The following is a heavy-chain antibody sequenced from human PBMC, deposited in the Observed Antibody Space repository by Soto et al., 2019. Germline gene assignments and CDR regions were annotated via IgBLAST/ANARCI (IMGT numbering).Heavy chain of an antibody. CDR1: GYSFTSYW. J-gene: IGHJ6*02. CDR2: IDPSDSYT. Sequence: PGESLKISCKGSGYSFTSYWISWVRQMPGKGLEWMGRIDPSDSYTNYSPSFQGHVTISADKSISTAYLQWSSLKASDTAMYYCARHINVDTAMVRPQGDYYGMDVWGQGTTVTVSS. D-gene: IGHD5-18*01. CDR3: ARHINVDTAMVRPQGDYYGMDV. V-gene: IGHV5-10-1*01.